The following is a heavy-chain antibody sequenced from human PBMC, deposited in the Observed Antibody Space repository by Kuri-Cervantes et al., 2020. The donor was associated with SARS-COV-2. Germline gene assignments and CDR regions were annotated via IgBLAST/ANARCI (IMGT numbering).Heavy chain of an antibody. CDR3: ARVRKYCSSTSCYPAYYYGMDV. CDR1: GGSISSFY. J-gene: IGHJ6*02. D-gene: IGHD2-2*01. V-gene: IGHV4-59*01. Sequence: GSLRLSCTVSGGSISSFYWSWIRQSPGKGLEWIAYFYYGDVTNYNPSLKSRVTVSADTSKNQLSLKLSSVTAADTAVYYCARVRKYCSSTSCYPAYYYGMDVWGQGTTVTVSS. CDR2: FYYGDVT.